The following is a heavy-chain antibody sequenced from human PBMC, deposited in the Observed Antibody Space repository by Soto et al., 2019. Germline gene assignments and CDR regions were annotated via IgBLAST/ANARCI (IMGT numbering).Heavy chain of an antibody. CDR2: IYSGGST. J-gene: IGHJ5*02. V-gene: IGHV3-66*04. CDR1: GFTVSSNY. Sequence: EVQLVESGGGLVQPGGSLRLSCAASGFTVSSNYMSWVRQAPGKGLEWVSVIYSGGSTYYADSVKGRFTISRDNSKNTLYLQMNSLRAEDTAVYYCARQWLVYNWFAPWGQGTRVTVSS. D-gene: IGHD6-19*01. CDR3: ARQWLVYNWFAP.